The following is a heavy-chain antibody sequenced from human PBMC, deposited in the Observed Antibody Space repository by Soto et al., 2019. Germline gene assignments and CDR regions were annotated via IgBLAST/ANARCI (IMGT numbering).Heavy chain of an antibody. CDR2: ISGSGGST. V-gene: IGHV3-23*01. J-gene: IGHJ6*02. D-gene: IGHD2-15*01. Sequence: HPGGSLRLSCAASGFTFSSYAMSWVRQAPGKGLEWVSAISGSGGSTYYADSVKGRFTISRDNSKNTLYLQMNSLRAEDTAVYYCAKEFVDQYCSGGSCYRNYYYYYGMDVWGQGTTVTVSS. CDR1: GFTFSSYA. CDR3: AKEFVDQYCSGGSCYRNYYYYYGMDV.